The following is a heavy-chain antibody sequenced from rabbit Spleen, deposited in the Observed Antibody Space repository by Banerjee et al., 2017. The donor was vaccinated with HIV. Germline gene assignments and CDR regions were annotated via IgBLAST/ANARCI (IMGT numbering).Heavy chain of an antibody. Sequence: QEQLEESGGGLVKPGASLTLTCKASGFPFSSDYDMCWVRQAPGKGLEWIACIGTGSSGSTYYANWAKGRFTISKTSSTTVTLQMTSLTAADTATYFCARDTGTSFSTYGMALWGQGTLVTVS. CDR3: ARDTGTSFSTYGMAL. CDR2: IGTGSSGST. V-gene: IGHV1S45*01. J-gene: IGHJ6*01. D-gene: IGHD8-1*01. CDR1: GFPFSSDYD.